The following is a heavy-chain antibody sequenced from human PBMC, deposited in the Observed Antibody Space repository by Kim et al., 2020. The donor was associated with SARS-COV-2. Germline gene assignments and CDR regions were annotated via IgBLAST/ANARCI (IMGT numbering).Heavy chain of an antibody. CDR1: GFTFNTYS. CDR2: ISSTSGYI. Sequence: GGSLRLSCAASGFTFNTYSMNWVRQTPGEGLEWVSSISSTSGYIYYADSVKGRFTISRDNAKNSLYLQMDSLRAEDTAVYYCARAVGERDCTHISCYTFGDYWRQGTLVIVSS. CDR3: ARAVGERDCTHISCYTFGDY. V-gene: IGHV3-21*01. D-gene: IGHD2-2*02. J-gene: IGHJ4*02.